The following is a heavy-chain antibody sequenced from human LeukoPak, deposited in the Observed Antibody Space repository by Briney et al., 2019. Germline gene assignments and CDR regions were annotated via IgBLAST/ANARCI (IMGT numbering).Heavy chain of an antibody. CDR3: ARATYSSSWYYFDY. V-gene: IGHV3-23*01. J-gene: IGHJ4*02. Sequence: PGGSLRLSCAASGFTFSSYGMSWVRQAPGKGLEWVSAISGSGGSTYYADSVKGRFTISRDNSKNTLYLQMNSLRAEDTAVYYCARATYSSSWYYFDYWGQGTLVTVSS. CDR1: GFTFSSYG. D-gene: IGHD6-13*01. CDR2: ISGSGGST.